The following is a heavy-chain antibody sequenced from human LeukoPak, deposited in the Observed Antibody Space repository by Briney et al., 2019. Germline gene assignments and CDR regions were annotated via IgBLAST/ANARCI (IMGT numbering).Heavy chain of an antibody. CDR2: IYYSGST. J-gene: IGHJ4*02. D-gene: IGHD2-15*01. CDR3: ARGSQEGGYFDY. CDR1: GGSVSSGSYY. V-gene: IGHV4-61*01. Sequence: SETLSLTCTVSGGSVSSGSYYWSWIRQPPGKGLEWIGYIYYSGSTNYNPSLKSRVTISVDTSKNQFSLKLSSVTAADTAVYYCARGSQEGGYFDYWGQGTLVTVSS.